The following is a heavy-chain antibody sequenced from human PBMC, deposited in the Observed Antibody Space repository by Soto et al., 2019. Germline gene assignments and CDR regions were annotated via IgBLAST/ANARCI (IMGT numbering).Heavy chain of an antibody. CDR1: GDSVSSNSAA. V-gene: IGHV6-1*01. Sequence: QSQTLSLTCAISGDSVSSNSAAWNWIRQSPSRGLEWLGRTYYRSKWYNDYAVSVKSRITINPDTSKNQFSLQLNSVTPEDTAVYYCARAYCSSTSCYPKRGIYYYYGMDVWGQGTTVTVSS. J-gene: IGHJ6*02. CDR3: ARAYCSSTSCYPKRGIYYYYGMDV. CDR2: TYYRSKWYN. D-gene: IGHD2-2*01.